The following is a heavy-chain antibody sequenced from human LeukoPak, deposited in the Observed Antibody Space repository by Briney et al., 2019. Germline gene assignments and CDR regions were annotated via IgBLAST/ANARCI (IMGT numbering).Heavy chain of an antibody. J-gene: IGHJ3*02. CDR3: ASGPGFDAFDI. Sequence: PSETLSLTCTVSGGSISNRSYYCAWIRQPPGKGLEWIGSISYSGSTYYNSSLKSRVTISVDTSRNQFSLKLSSVTAADTAVYYCASGPGFDAFDIWGQGTMVTVSS. CDR2: ISYSGST. V-gene: IGHV4-39*07. CDR1: GGSISNRSYY.